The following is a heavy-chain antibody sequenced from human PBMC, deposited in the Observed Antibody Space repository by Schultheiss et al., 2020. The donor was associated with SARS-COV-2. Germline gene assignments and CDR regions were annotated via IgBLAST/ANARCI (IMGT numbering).Heavy chain of an antibody. CDR1: GFTFSSYA. J-gene: IGHJ6*02. Sequence: GGSLRLSCAASGFTFSSYAMSWVRQAPGKGLEWVSAISGSGGSTYYADSVKGRFTISRDNSKNTLYLQMNSLRAEDTAVYYCAREGGSSGSQARYYYGMDVWGQGTTVTVSS. V-gene: IGHV3-23*01. CDR3: AREGGSSGSQARYYYGMDV. D-gene: IGHD6-19*01. CDR2: ISGSGGST.